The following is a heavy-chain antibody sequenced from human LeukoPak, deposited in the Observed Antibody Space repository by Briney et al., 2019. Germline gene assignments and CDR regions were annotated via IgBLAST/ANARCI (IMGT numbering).Heavy chain of an antibody. CDR1: GFTLSSYW. V-gene: IGHV3-7*01. CDR2: IKQDGSVK. J-gene: IGHJ3*02. D-gene: IGHD1-1*01. Sequence: GGSLRLSCSASGFTLSSYWMSWVRQAPGKGLEWMANIKQDGSVKNYVDSVKGRFTISRDNAKDSLFLQLNNLRAEDTAVYFCARDGIMTYAFDIWGQGTKVTVSP. CDR3: ARDGIMTYAFDI.